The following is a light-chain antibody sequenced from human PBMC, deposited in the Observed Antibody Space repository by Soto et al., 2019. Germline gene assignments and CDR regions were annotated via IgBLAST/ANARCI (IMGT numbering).Light chain of an antibody. Sequence: SPVTLSLYTGERATLSCRASQSVSSSYLAWYQQKPGQAPRLLIYGASSRATGIPDRFSGSGSGTDFTLTISILEAEDVAVYCCQQYAISPITFGQGTNLDIK. CDR2: GAS. CDR3: QQYAISPIT. CDR1: QSVSSSY. J-gene: IGKJ1*01. V-gene: IGKV3-20*01.